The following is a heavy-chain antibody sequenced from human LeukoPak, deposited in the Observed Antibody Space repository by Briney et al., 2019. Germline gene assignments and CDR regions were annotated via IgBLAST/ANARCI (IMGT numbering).Heavy chain of an antibody. Sequence: GASVKVSCKASGYTFTSYGISWVRQAPGQGLEWMGWISAYNGNTNYAQKLQGRVTMTTDTSTSTAYMELRSLRSDDTAVYYCAREGYYDSSGYYYGVCVYWGQGTLVTVSS. CDR3: AREGYYDSSGYYYGVCVY. D-gene: IGHD3-22*01. CDR2: ISAYNGNT. V-gene: IGHV1-18*01. J-gene: IGHJ4*02. CDR1: GYTFTSYG.